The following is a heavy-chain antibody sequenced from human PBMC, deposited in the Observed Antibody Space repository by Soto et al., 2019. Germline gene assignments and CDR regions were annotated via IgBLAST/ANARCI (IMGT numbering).Heavy chain of an antibody. D-gene: IGHD3-22*01. J-gene: IGHJ4*02. Sequence: QVHLEQSGPEVKKPGASVKVSCKASGYTFTSYGISWVRLAPGQGLEWMGWINIYGGGTNYAQKYQDRVTMTRDTSTNTLYLEMRSLTSDDTAIYYCARALYYYDNSGLAFWGQGTLVTVSS. CDR3: ARALYYYDNSGLAF. CDR2: INIYGGGT. V-gene: IGHV1-18*01. CDR1: GYTFTSYG.